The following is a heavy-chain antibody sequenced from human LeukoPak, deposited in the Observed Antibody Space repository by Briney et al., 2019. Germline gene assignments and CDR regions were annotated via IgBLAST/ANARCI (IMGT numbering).Heavy chain of an antibody. Sequence: SQTRSLTSTVDTGSITSYYWSWIRQPPREGLEWIGYIYYSGSPNFNPSLRSRVTISVGASKNQFSLKLRSVTAADTAGYYCATTYDSASRYWYFALWGRGTLVTVSS. V-gene: IGHV4-59*01. CDR2: IYYSGSP. D-gene: IGHD3-10*01. CDR3: ATTYDSASRYWYFAL. CDR1: TGSITSYY. J-gene: IGHJ2*01.